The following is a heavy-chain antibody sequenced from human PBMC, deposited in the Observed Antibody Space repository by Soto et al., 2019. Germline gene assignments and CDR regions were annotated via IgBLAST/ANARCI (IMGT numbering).Heavy chain of an antibody. J-gene: IGHJ5*02. Sequence: SLRLSCAASGFTFDDYTMHWVRQAPGKGLVWVSRITSDGKSKAYAESVKGRFAISRDNAKNTVYLQMNGLTVEDTAVYYCARESGDWPLNWFDPWGQGTLVTVSS. V-gene: IGHV3-74*01. CDR3: ARESGDWPLNWFDP. D-gene: IGHD2-21*02. CDR1: GFTFDDYT. CDR2: ITSDGKSK.